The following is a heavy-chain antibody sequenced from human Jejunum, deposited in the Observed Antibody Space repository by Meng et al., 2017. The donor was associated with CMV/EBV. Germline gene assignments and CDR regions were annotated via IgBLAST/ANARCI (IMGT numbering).Heavy chain of an antibody. D-gene: IGHD3-9*01. V-gene: IGHV4-61*02. CDR1: GGSVSSASYL. J-gene: IGHJ4*02. CDR2: MYSSGST. CDR3: ARMTGTNYFDY. Sequence: VRLHESGPGLVKPSQPLSPTCIVSGGSVSSASYLWSWIRQPAGKGLEGIGRMYSSGSTYYNPSLKSRLTMSIDTSKNQFSLELSSVTAADTAVYYCARMTGTNYFDYWGQGTLVTVSS.